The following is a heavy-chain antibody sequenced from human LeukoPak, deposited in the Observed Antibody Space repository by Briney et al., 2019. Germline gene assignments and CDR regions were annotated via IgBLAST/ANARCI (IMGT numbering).Heavy chain of an antibody. J-gene: IGHJ4*02. V-gene: IGHV4-39*07. CDR1: GGSISSSSYY. CDR3: ARLSTVTTSFDY. D-gene: IGHD4-17*01. CDR2: IHYSGST. Sequence: SETLSLTCTVSGGSISSSSYYWAWIRQPPGKGLEWIGSIHYSGSTYYNPSLQSRVTISIDTSKNQFSLKLRFVTAADTAVYYCARLSTVTTSFDYWGQGTLVTVSS.